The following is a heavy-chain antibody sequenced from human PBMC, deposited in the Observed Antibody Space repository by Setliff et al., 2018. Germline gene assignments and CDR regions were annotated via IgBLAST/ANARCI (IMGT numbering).Heavy chain of an antibody. J-gene: IGHJ5*02. V-gene: IGHV5-51*01. CDR3: AGSRSNFWSGYFNWFDP. CDR2: LYPGDSDT. Sequence: PGESLKISCKGSGYSFTSYWIGWVRQMPGKGLEWMGILYPGDSDTRYSPSFQGQVTISADKSINTAYLQWSSLKASDTAMYYCAGSRSNFWSGYFNWFDPWGQGTLVTVS. D-gene: IGHD3-3*01. CDR1: GYSFTSYW.